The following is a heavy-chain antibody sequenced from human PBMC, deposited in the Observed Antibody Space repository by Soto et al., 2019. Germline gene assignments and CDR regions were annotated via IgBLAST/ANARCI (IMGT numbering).Heavy chain of an antibody. Sequence: PVGSLRLSGAASGFTFSTYAMSWVRQAPGKGLEWVSTISSSGGNTYYTDSVKGRFTISRDNSKNTLYLQMNSLRAEDTAVYYCATLSSFGSVVAATEPFDYWGQGTLVTVSS. D-gene: IGHD2-15*01. V-gene: IGHV3-23*01. CDR2: ISSSGGNT. CDR3: ATLSSFGSVVAATEPFDY. J-gene: IGHJ4*02. CDR1: GFTFSTYA.